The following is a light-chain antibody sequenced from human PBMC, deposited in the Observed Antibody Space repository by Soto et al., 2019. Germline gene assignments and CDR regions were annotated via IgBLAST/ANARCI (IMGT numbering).Light chain of an antibody. CDR2: GAS. CDR3: QQYNNWPPIT. Sequence: EIVMTQSPATMSVSPGVRDTLSCRASLSVSSNLAWYQQKPGQAPRLLIYGASTRATGIPARFSGSGSATEFTLTISSLQSEDFAVYYCQQYNNWPPITFGQGTRLEI. J-gene: IGKJ5*01. CDR1: LSVSSN. V-gene: IGKV3-15*01.